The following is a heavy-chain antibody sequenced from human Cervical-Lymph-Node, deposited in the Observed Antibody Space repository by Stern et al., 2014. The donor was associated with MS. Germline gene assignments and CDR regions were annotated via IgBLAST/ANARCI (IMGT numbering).Heavy chain of an antibody. V-gene: IGHV4-59*01. J-gene: IGHJ4*02. CDR3: ARSRDAYSPLTY. Sequence: VQLVESGPGLVKPSETLSLTCTVSGGSISGYDCSWIRQPPGQGLEWIGHIYYSGSTNYIPSLKSRVTISIDTPKNQFSLKLSSVTAADTAVYYCARSRDAYSPLTYWGQGIPVTVSS. CDR1: GGSISGYD. CDR2: IYYSGST. D-gene: IGHD5-24*01.